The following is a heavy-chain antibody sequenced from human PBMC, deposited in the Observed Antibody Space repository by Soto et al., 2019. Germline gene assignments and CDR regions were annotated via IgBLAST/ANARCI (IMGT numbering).Heavy chain of an antibody. CDR1: GYTFTSYG. D-gene: IGHD3-22*01. CDR2: ISAYNGNT. Sequence: ASVKVSCKASGYTFTSYGISWVRQAPGQGLEWMGWISAYNGNTNYAQKLQGRVTMTTDTSTSTAYMELRSLRSDDTAVYYCAREGYYDSSGYRRDYWGQGTLVTVSS. J-gene: IGHJ4*02. V-gene: IGHV1-18*01. CDR3: AREGYYDSSGYRRDY.